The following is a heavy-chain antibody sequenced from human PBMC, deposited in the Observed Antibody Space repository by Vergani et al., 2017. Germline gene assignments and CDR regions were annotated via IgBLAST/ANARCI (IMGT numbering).Heavy chain of an antibody. J-gene: IGHJ1*01. CDR1: GFTFSSYA. D-gene: IGHD2-15*01. CDR2: ISGSGGST. CDR3: AKGGEGYCSGGSCYNQYFQH. Sequence: EVQLLESGGGLVQPGGSLRLSCAASGFTFSSYAMSWVRQAPGKGLEWVSGISGSGGSTYDADSVKGRFTIYRDNSKNTLNLQMNSLRAEDTAVYYCAKGGEGYCSGGSCYNQYFQHWGQGTLVTVSS. V-gene: IGHV3-23*01.